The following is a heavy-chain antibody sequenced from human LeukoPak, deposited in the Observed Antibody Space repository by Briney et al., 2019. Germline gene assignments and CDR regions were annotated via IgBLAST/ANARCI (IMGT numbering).Heavy chain of an antibody. D-gene: IGHD2-15*01. CDR1: GYTFTGYY. V-gene: IGHV1-2*02. Sequence: ASVKVSCKASGYTFTGYYMHWVRQAPGQGLEWMGWINPNSGGTNYAQKFQGRVTMTRDTSISTAYMELSRLRSDDTAVYYCARVSVVAREFDPWGQGTLVTVSS. J-gene: IGHJ5*02. CDR2: INPNSGGT. CDR3: ARVSVVAREFDP.